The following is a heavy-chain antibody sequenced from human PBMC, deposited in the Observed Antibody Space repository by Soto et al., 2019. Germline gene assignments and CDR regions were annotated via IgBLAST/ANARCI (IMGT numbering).Heavy chain of an antibody. J-gene: IGHJ6*02. V-gene: IGHV3-15*01. CDR1: GFTFSDAW. Sequence: GGSLILSCGASGFTFSDAWMSWVRQAPGKGLEWVGRIKSKTDGGTTDYAAPVKGRFTISRDDSKNTLYLQMNSLKTEDTAVYYCTTDLYYYYGMDVWGQGTTVTVSS. CDR3: TTDLYYYYGMDV. CDR2: IKSKTDGGTT.